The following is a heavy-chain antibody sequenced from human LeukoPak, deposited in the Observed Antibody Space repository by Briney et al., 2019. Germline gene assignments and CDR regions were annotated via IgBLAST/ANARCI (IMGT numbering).Heavy chain of an antibody. CDR3: VWVTYSSYDDFDY. CDR2: IYPSSGGT. V-gene: IGHV1-2*02. Sequence: EASVKVSYKTSGYTFTGHHIHWVRQAPAQGLEWMGWIYPSSGGTQYGQKFKGRVTMTRDTSVSTAYMELTRLQFDDTAVYYCVWVTYSSYDDFDYWGQGTLVTVSS. J-gene: IGHJ4*02. CDR1: GYTFTGHH. D-gene: IGHD4-11*01.